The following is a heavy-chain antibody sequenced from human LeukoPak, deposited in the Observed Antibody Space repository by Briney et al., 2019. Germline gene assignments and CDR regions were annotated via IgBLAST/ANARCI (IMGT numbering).Heavy chain of an antibody. CDR1: GFTFSSNS. CDR2: VSGSGDST. V-gene: IGHV3-23*01. D-gene: IGHD3-10*01. CDR3: TKWSGFGDD. Sequence: GGSLRLSCAASGFTFSSNSMTWVRQTPGKGLEWVSGVSGSGDSTFYADSVKGRFTISRDNSRNTLYLQMSSLRPEDTAVYYCTKWSGFGDDWGQGTLVTVSS. J-gene: IGHJ4*02.